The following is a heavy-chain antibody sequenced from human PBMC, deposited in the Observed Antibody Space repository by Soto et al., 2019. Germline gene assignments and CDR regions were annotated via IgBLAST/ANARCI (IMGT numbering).Heavy chain of an antibody. D-gene: IGHD6-19*01. J-gene: IGHJ4*02. CDR3: ARTDKYNSQSSGWANRFDY. Sequence: EVQLLESGGDLVQPGGSLRLSCAASGFIFSNYAMTWVRQAPGKGPEWVSTFTSGGSTYYRDTVKGRFTISRDNSKNTLYLQMNSLRAEVTAVYYCARTDKYNSQSSGWANRFDYWGQGTLVTVSS. CDR1: GFIFSNYA. CDR2: FTSGGST. V-gene: IGHV3-23*01.